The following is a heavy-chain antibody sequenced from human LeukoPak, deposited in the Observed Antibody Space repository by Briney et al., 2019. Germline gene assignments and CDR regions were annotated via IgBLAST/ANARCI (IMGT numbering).Heavy chain of an antibody. V-gene: IGHV1-69*05. J-gene: IGHJ3*02. D-gene: IGHD3-9*01. CDR1: GGTFSSYA. Sequence: SVKVSCKASGGTFSSYAISWVRQAPGQGLEWMGGIIPIFGTANYAQKFQGRVTITTDESTSTAYMELSSLRSEDTAVYYCARDQYYDILTGYYKGGCSGGSCYARGAFDIWGQGTMVTVSS. CDR3: ARDQYYDILTGYYKGGCSGGSCYARGAFDI. CDR2: IIPIFGTA.